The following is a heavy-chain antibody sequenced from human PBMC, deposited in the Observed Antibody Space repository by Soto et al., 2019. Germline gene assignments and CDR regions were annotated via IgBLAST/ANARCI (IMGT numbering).Heavy chain of an antibody. Sequence: EVQLLESGGGLVQPGGSLRLSCAASGFTFSSYAMSWVRQAPGKGLEWVSAISGSGGSTYYADSVKGRFTISRDNSKNTLYLQMNSLRAEDTAVYYCASTGHLTYYDILTGYYRDWGQGTLVTVSS. D-gene: IGHD3-9*01. CDR2: ISGSGGST. CDR1: GFTFSSYA. V-gene: IGHV3-23*01. J-gene: IGHJ4*02. CDR3: ASTGHLTYYDILTGYYRD.